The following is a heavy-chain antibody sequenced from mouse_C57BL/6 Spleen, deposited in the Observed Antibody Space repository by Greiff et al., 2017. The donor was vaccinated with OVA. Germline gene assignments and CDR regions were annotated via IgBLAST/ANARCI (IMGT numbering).Heavy chain of an antibody. CDR3: TVVATDAY. Sequence: EVQLQQSGAELVRPGASVKLSCTASGFNIKDDYMHWVKQRPEQGLEWIGWIDPENGDTEYASKFQGKATITADTSSNTAYLQLSSLTSEDTAVYYCTVVATDAYWGHGTLVTVSA. D-gene: IGHD1-1*01. V-gene: IGHV14-4*01. CDR1: GFNIKDDY. CDR2: IDPENGDT. J-gene: IGHJ3*01.